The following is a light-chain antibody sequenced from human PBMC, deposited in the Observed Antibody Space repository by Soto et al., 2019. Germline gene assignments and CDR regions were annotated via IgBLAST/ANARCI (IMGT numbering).Light chain of an antibody. Sequence: QSVLTQPPSASGSPGQSVTISCTGTSSDVGKYDYVSWFQHHPGKAPKLIIYEVSKRPSGVPDRFSGSKSGSTASLTVSGLQAEDEADYYCSSYTRTTTFVVFGGRTKLTVL. J-gene: IGLJ3*02. CDR1: SSDVGKYDY. CDR2: EVS. V-gene: IGLV2-8*01. CDR3: SSYTRTTTFVV.